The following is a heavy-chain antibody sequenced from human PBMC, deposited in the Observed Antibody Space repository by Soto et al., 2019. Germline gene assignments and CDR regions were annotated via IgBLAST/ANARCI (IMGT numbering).Heavy chain of an antibody. V-gene: IGHV1-46*01. Sequence: XSVKVSCKESVYTFTGYYMHWVRQAPGQGLEWMGIINPSGGSASYAQKFQGRVTMTRDTSTRTVYMELSSLRSEDTAVYYCARGEQQLVPPYFDYWGQGTLVTVSS. CDR1: VYTFTGYY. CDR2: INPSGGSA. CDR3: ARGEQQLVPPYFDY. D-gene: IGHD6-13*01. J-gene: IGHJ4*02.